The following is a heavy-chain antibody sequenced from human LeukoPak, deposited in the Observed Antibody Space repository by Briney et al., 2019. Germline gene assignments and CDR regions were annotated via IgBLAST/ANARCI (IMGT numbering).Heavy chain of an antibody. V-gene: IGHV3-23*01. Sequence: PGGSPRLSCAASGFTFSSYAMSWVRQAPGKGLEWVSAISGSGGSTYYADSVKGRFTISRDNSKNTLYLQMNSLRAEDTAVYYCANEAGELDGLYYFDYWGQGTLVTVSS. D-gene: IGHD3-10*01. CDR2: ISGSGGST. CDR3: ANEAGELDGLYYFDY. J-gene: IGHJ4*02. CDR1: GFTFSSYA.